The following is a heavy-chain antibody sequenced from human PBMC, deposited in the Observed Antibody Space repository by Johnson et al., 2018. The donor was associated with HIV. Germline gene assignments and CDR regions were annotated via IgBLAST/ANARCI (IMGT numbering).Heavy chain of an antibody. V-gene: IGHV3-11*04. CDR1: GFTFSDYY. CDR2: ISSSGSTI. CDR3: AAITLDALDI. D-gene: IGHD5-12*01. Sequence: QVQLVESGGGVVQPGRSLRLSCAASGFTFSDYYMSWIRQAPGKGLEWVSYISSSGSTIYYADSVKGRFTISRDNSKNTLYLQMNSLRAEDTAVYYCAAITLDALDIWGQGTMVTVSS. J-gene: IGHJ3*02.